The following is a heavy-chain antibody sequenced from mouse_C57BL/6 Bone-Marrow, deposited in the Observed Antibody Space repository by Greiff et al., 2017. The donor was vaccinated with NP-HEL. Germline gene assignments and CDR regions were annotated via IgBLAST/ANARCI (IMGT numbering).Heavy chain of an antibody. CDR1: GYTFTSYW. J-gene: IGHJ1*03. Sequence: VQLKQPGAELVMPGASVKLSCKASGYTFTSYWMHWVKQRPGQGLEWIGEIDPSDSYTNYNQKFKGKSTLTVDKSSSTAYMQLSSLTSEDSAVYYCAREDYGSSFWYFDVWGTGTTVTVSS. D-gene: IGHD1-1*01. CDR3: AREDYGSSFWYFDV. CDR2: IDPSDSYT. V-gene: IGHV1-69*01.